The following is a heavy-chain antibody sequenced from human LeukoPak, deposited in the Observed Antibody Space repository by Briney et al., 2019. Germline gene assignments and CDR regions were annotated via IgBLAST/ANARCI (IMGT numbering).Heavy chain of an antibody. CDR2: ISSRSSTI. V-gene: IGHV3-48*02. Sequence: PGGPLRLSCAASGFTLSSYSMNWVRQAPGKGLEWVSYISSRSSTIYYADSVKGRFTISRENAKNSLYLQMNSLRDEDTAVYYCARETYAPFDYWGQGALVTVSS. D-gene: IGHD4-17*01. CDR1: GFTLSSYS. CDR3: ARETYAPFDY. J-gene: IGHJ4*02.